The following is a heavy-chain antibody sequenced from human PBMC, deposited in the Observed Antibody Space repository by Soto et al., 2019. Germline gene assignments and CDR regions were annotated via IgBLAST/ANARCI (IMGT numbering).Heavy chain of an antibody. D-gene: IGHD1-1*01. CDR2: IYHGGTT. Sequence: PENRPDTNTGSAYTIRRGSYCACLRQPPGKKPEWISSIYHGGTTFYNPSLKSRITISVDTSNNQFSLKLTSVTAADTAVYYCSFFYLFGDDRNLHA. V-gene: IGHV4-38-2*02. J-gene: IGHJ3*01. CDR1: AYTIRRGSY. CDR3: SFFYLFGDDRNLHA.